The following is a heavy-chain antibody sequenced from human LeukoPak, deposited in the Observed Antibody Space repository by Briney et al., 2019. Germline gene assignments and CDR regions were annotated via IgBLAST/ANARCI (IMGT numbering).Heavy chain of an antibody. CDR3: AKNKLRGWYGSYYFDY. D-gene: IGHD6-19*01. J-gene: IGHJ4*02. CDR2: ISGSGDST. Sequence: PGGSLRLSCAASGFTFSSYAMSWVRQAPGKGLEWVSAISGSGDSTYYADSVKGRFTISRDNSENTLYLQMNSLRAEDTAVYYCAKNKLRGWYGSYYFDYWGQGTLVTVSS. V-gene: IGHV3-23*01. CDR1: GFTFSSYA.